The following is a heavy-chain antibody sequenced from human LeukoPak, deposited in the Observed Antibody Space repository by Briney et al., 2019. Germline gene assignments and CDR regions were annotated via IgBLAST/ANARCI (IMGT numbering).Heavy chain of an antibody. J-gene: IGHJ4*02. Sequence: GGSLRLSCAASGFTFSSYGMHWVRQAPGKGLEWVANIKQDESEKYYVDSVRGRFTTSRDNAKNSLSLQMNSLRAEDTAVYYCASNYGGWGQGTLVTVSS. CDR1: GFTFSSYG. V-gene: IGHV3-7*03. CDR3: ASNYGG. D-gene: IGHD4-11*01. CDR2: IKQDESEK.